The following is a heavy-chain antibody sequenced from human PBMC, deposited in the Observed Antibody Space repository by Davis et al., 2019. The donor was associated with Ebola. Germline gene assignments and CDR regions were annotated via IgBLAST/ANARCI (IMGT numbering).Heavy chain of an antibody. CDR3: AKDDYSNYGATDV. CDR2: ITSSGGSA. J-gene: IGHJ6*02. V-gene: IGHV3-23*01. Sequence: GESLKISCAAPGFTFSSYAMSWVRQAPGKGLEWVSSITSSGGSAYYADSVQGRFTISRDNSKNTLYLQMNSLRAEDTAVYYCAKDDYSNYGATDVWGQGTTVTVSS. CDR1: GFTFSSYA. D-gene: IGHD4-11*01.